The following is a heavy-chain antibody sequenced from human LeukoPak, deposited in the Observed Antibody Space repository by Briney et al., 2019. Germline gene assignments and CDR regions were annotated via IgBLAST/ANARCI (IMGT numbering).Heavy chain of an antibody. V-gene: IGHV1-46*01. Sequence: ASVKVPCKASGYTFTSYFIHWVRQAPGQGLEWMGIINPSGGSTTYAQKFQGRVTMTRDTSTSTVYMELSSLRSEDTAVYYCARDRSDTAMDYYFDYWGQGTLVTVSS. CDR1: GYTFTSYF. D-gene: IGHD5-18*01. J-gene: IGHJ4*02. CDR3: ARDRSDTAMDYYFDY. CDR2: INPSGGST.